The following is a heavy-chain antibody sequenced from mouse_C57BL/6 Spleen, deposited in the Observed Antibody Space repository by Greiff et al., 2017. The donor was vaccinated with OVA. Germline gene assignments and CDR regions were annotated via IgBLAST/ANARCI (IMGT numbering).Heavy chain of an antibody. CDR2: IYPGSGNT. Sequence: VQLQQSGPELVKPGASVKISCKASGYSFTSYYIHWVKQRPGQGLEWIGWIYPGSGNTKYNEKFKGKATLTADTSSSTAYMQLSSLTSEDSAVYYCAAYYYGSSLGYWGQGTTLTVSS. CDR3: AAYYYGSSLGY. D-gene: IGHD1-1*01. V-gene: IGHV1-66*01. CDR1: GYSFTSYY. J-gene: IGHJ2*01.